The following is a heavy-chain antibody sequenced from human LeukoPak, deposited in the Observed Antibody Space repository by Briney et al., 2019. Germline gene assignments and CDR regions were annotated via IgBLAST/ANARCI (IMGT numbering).Heavy chain of an antibody. Sequence: SETLSLTCAVYGGSFSGYYWSWIRQPPGKGLEWIGEINHSGSTNYNPSLKSRVTISVDTSKNRFSLKLSSVTAADTAVYYCARGGLLVPAAARFFDYWGQGTLVTVSS. J-gene: IGHJ4*02. CDR2: INHSGST. D-gene: IGHD2-2*01. CDR1: GGSFSGYY. CDR3: ARGGLLVPAAARFFDY. V-gene: IGHV4-34*01.